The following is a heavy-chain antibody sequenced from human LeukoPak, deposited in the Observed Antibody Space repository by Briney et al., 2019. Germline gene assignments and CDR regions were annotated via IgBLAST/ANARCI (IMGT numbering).Heavy chain of an antibody. Sequence: ETLSLTCTVSGDSISSYYWSWIWQPPGKGLEWIGYIYYSGSTNYNPSLKSRVTISVDTSKNQFSLKLSSVTAADTAVYYCAKSRAGRRAQFDYWGQGPLVTVSS. J-gene: IGHJ4*02. CDR3: AKSRAGRRAQFDY. V-gene: IGHV4-59*08. D-gene: IGHD5-24*01. CDR2: IYYSGST. CDR1: GDSISSYY.